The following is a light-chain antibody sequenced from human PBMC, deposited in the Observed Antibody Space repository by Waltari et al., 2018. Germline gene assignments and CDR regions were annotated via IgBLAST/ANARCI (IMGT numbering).Light chain of an antibody. V-gene: IGKV1-5*03. CDR1: QTISTW. J-gene: IGKJ3*01. CDR2: RAS. CDR3: QQYNSYSGGT. Sequence: DIQMTQSPSTLSASVGDRVTITCRASQTISTWLAWYQQKPGKAPKVLIYRASSLQSGVPSRFSGSGSGTEFTLTISSLRPDDFATYYCQQYNSYSGGTFGPGTKVDIK.